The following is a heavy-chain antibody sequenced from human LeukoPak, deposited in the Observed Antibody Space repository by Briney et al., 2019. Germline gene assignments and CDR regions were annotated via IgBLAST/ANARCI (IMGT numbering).Heavy chain of an antibody. CDR3: AREPTLLRYFDWSTHWFDP. CDR2: INPNSGGT. D-gene: IGHD3-9*01. CDR1: GYTFTGYY. V-gene: IGHV1-2*02. Sequence: ASVKVSCKASGYTFTGYYMHWVRQAPGQGLEWMGWINPNSGGTNYAQKFQGRVTMTRVTSISTAYMELSRLRSDDTAVYYCAREPTLLRYFDWSTHWFDPWGQGTLVTVSS. J-gene: IGHJ5*02.